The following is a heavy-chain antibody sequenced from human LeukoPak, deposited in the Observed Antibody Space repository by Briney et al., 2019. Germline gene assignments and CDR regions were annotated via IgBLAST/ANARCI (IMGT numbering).Heavy chain of an antibody. CDR3: ARDPRVCSSTSCPDAFDI. J-gene: IGHJ3*02. Sequence: SETLSLTCTVSGGSISSGGYYWSWIRQPPGKGLEWIGYIYHSGSTYYNPSLKSRVTISVDRSKNQFSLKLSSVTAADTAVYYCARDPRVCSSTSCPDAFDIWGQGTMVTVSS. CDR1: GGSISSGGYY. D-gene: IGHD2-2*01. V-gene: IGHV4-30-2*01. CDR2: IYHSGST.